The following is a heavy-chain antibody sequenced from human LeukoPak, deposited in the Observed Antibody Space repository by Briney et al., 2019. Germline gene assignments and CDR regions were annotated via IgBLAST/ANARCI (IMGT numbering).Heavy chain of an antibody. V-gene: IGHV4-59*11. CDR1: GGSISSHY. J-gene: IGHJ4*02. CDR3: ARYCSSTSCYRFDY. D-gene: IGHD2-2*01. Sequence: SETLSLTCTASGGSISSHYWSWIRQPPGKGLEWIGYIYYSGSTNYNPSLKSRVTISVDTSKNQFSLKLSSVTAADTAVYYCARYCSSTSCYRFDYWGQGTLVTVSS. CDR2: IYYSGST.